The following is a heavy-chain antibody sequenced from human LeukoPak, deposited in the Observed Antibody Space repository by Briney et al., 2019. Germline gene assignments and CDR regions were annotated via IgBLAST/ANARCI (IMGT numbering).Heavy chain of an antibody. J-gene: IGHJ4*02. CDR2: ISYDSSNT. Sequence: GGSLRLSCAASAFTFSDHSMHWVRQAPGKGLEGVSSISYDSSNTYYADSVKGRFTISRDNSKNTLYLQLSSLRIEDTAVYYCARVGGGNYHPLDYWGQGTLVTVSS. CDR1: AFTFSDHS. V-gene: IGHV3-30-3*01. D-gene: IGHD1-26*01. CDR3: ARVGGGNYHPLDY.